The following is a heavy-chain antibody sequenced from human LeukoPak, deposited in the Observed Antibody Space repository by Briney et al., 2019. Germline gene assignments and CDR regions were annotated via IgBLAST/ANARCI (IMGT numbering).Heavy chain of an antibody. CDR3: AKSALAGGFDY. D-gene: IGHD3-16*01. J-gene: IGHJ4*02. Sequence: GRSLRLSCEASGFTFRTYGMHWVRQAPGKGLEWVAVISYDGSNKYYADSVKGRFTISRDNSKNTLYLQMNSLRADDTAVYYCAKSALAGGFDYWGQGTLVTVSS. CDR1: GFTFRTYG. CDR2: ISYDGSNK. V-gene: IGHV3-30*18.